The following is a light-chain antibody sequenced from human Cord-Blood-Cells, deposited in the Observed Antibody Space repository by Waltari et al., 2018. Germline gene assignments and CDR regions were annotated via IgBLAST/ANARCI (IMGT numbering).Light chain of an antibody. Sequence: DIQTTPSPSTLSAAVGDRVTITCRASQSISSWLAWYQQKPGKAPKLLIYKASSLESGVPSRFSGSGSGTEFTLTISSLQPDDFATYYCQQYNSYSRTFGQGTKVEIK. CDR3: QQYNSYSRT. CDR1: QSISSW. V-gene: IGKV1-5*03. J-gene: IGKJ1*01. CDR2: KAS.